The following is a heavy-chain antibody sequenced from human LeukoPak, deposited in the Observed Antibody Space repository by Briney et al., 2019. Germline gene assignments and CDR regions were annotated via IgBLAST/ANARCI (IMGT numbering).Heavy chain of an antibody. Sequence: SETLSLTCTVSGGSISSSSYYWGWIRQPPGKGLEWIGSIYYSGSTYYNPSLKSRVTISVDMSKNQFSLKLSSVTAADTAVYYCARQPNEYYYDSSGYYYWGQGTLVTVSS. V-gene: IGHV4-39*01. CDR3: ARQPNEYYYDSSGYYY. CDR1: GGSISSSSYY. CDR2: IYYSGST. D-gene: IGHD3-22*01. J-gene: IGHJ4*02.